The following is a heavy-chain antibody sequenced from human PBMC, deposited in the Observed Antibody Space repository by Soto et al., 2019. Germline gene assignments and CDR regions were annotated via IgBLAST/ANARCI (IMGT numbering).Heavy chain of an antibody. J-gene: IGHJ4*02. V-gene: IGHV4-59*01. Sequence: QVQLQESGPGLVKPSETLSLTCTVSGGSISSFYWSWIRQPPGKGLEWIGYFSDRGSTNYNPSLKSRVTISVDTSKNQFSLRLSSVIAADTAVYYCARELRDGQKCYFADWRQGTLVTVSS. CDR2: FSDRGST. CDR3: ARELRDGQKCYFAD. CDR1: GGSISSFY.